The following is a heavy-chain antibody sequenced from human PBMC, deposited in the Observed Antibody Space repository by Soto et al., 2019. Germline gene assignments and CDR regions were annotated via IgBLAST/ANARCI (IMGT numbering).Heavy chain of an antibody. CDR1: GYTFTSYG. CDR2: ISAYNGNT. CDR3: ARVGGGYDFWSGYWNWFDP. V-gene: IGHV1-18*04. J-gene: IGHJ5*02. D-gene: IGHD3-3*01. Sequence: QVQLVQSGAEVKKPGASVKVSYKASGYTFTSYGISWVRQAPGQGLEWMGWISAYNGNTNYAQKLQGRVTMTTDTSTSTAYMELRSLRSDDTAVYYCARVGGGYDFWSGYWNWFDPWGQGTLVTVSS.